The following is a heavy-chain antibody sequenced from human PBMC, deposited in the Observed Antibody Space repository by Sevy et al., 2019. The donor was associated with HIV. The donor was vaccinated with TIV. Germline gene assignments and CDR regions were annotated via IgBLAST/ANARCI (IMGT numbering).Heavy chain of an antibody. J-gene: IGHJ4*02. CDR3: SRGYYYDSSGYSDY. Sequence: GGSLRLSCTGSGLTFGDYAMSWFRQAPGVGLEWVGIIRSKDYGGATEYAASVKGRFTISRDDSKSIADLQMNSLKTEDTAVYYCSRGYYYDSSGYSDYWGQGTLVTVSS. CDR2: IRSKDYGGAT. CDR1: GLTFGDYA. D-gene: IGHD3-22*01. V-gene: IGHV3-49*03.